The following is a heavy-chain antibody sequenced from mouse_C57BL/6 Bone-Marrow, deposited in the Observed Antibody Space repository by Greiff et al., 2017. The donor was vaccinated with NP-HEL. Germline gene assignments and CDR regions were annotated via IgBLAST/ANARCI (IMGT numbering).Heavy chain of an antibody. D-gene: IGHD1-1*01. J-gene: IGHJ3*01. Sequence: VQLQQSGPELVKPGASVKISCKASGYTFTDYYMNWVKQSHGKSLEWIGDINPNNGGTSYNQKFKGKATLTVDKSSSTAYMELRSLTSEDSAVYYCARRTTVVATTPWFAYWGQGTLVTVSA. CDR2: INPNNGGT. CDR1: GYTFTDYY. CDR3: ARRTTVVATTPWFAY. V-gene: IGHV1-26*01.